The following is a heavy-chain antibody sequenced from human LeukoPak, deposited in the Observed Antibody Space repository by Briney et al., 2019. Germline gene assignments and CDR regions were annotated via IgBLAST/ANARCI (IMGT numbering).Heavy chain of an antibody. D-gene: IGHD3-22*01. CDR2: IYYSGST. CDR1: GGTISSYY. Sequence: SETLSLTCTVSGGTISSYYWSWIRQPPGKGLEWIGYIYYSGSTNYNPSLKSRVTISVDTSKNQFSLKLSSVTAADTAVYYCARAIVEYYHDSSSTGAFDIWGQGTMVTVSS. J-gene: IGHJ3*02. V-gene: IGHV4-59*01. CDR3: ARAIVEYYHDSSSTGAFDI.